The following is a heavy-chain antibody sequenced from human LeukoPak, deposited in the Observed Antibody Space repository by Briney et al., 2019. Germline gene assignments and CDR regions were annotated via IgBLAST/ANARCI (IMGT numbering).Heavy chain of an antibody. CDR2: ICGSGGST. CDR3: AKRKVRGVIFDY. V-gene: IGHV3-23*01. D-gene: IGHD3-10*01. CDR1: GFTFSSYA. J-gene: IGHJ4*02. Sequence: PGGSLRLSCAASGFTFSSYAMTWVRQAPGKGLEWVSAICGSGGSTYYADSVKGRFTISRDNSKNTLYLQMNSLRAEDTAVYYCAKRKVRGVIFDYWGQGTLVTVSS.